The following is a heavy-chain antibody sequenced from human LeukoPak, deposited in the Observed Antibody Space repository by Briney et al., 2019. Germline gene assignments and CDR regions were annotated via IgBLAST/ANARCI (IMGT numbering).Heavy chain of an antibody. CDR3: SKERPEEYYSSGSYFDY. Sequence: PGGSLRLSCAASGFTVISNYMTWVRQAPGKGLEWVAAISYEDGITQYYADSVKGRFTISRDNSKYTVYLEMNSLRVEDTAMYYCSKERPEEYYSSGSYFDYWGQGTLVTVSS. CDR2: ISYEDGITQ. V-gene: IGHV3-30*18. J-gene: IGHJ4*02. CDR1: GFTVISNY. D-gene: IGHD3-10*01.